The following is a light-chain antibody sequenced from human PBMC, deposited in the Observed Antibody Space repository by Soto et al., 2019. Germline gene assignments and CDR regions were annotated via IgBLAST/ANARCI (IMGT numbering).Light chain of an antibody. V-gene: IGKV1-12*01. Sequence: DIQMTQSPSSVSASVGDTVTSTCRASQDILSGLAWYQQKPGEAPRLLIYASSNLQSGVPSRFSGSRSGTDFTLTISSLQPEDFATYYCQQANTFPLTFGPGTRLDIK. CDR3: QQANTFPLT. J-gene: IGKJ3*01. CDR2: ASS. CDR1: QDILSG.